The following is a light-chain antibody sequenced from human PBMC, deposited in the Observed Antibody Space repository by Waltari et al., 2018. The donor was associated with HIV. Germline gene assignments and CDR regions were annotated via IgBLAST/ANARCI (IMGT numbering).Light chain of an antibody. CDR3: SSYTSSSTLGVV. Sequence: QSALTQPASVSGSPGQSITISCTGTSSDVGGYNYVSWYQQPPGKAPKLMIYDVSNRPSGVSNRFSGSKSGNTASLTISGLQAEDEADYYCSSYTSSSTLGVVFGGGTKLTVL. J-gene: IGLJ2*01. V-gene: IGLV2-14*03. CDR2: DVS. CDR1: SSDVGGYNY.